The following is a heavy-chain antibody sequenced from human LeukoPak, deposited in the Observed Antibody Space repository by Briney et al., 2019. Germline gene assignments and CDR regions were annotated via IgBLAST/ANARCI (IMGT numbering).Heavy chain of an antibody. Sequence: GGSLRLSCAASGVTVGNNYMIWVRQAPGKGLEWVSLIYSGGSTHYADSVKGRFTISRDNSENTLYLQMNSLRVDDTAVYYCARDPPAVAANTYGWGQGTLVTVSS. V-gene: IGHV3-66*01. J-gene: IGHJ4*02. CDR3: ARDPPAVAANTYG. D-gene: IGHD6-6*01. CDR2: IYSGGST. CDR1: GVTVGNNY.